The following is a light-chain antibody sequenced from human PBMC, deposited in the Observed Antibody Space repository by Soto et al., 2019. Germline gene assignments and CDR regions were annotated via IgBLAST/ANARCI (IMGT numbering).Light chain of an antibody. V-gene: IGKV3-15*01. J-gene: IGKJ1*01. CDR1: QSVSSN. CDR2: GAS. CDR3: QQYNNWPPWT. Sequence: EIVMTQSPATQSVSPGERATLSCRASQSVSSNLAWYQQKPGQAPRLLIYGASTRATGIPARFSGSGSGTEVTLTISSLQSEDFAVYYCQQYNNWPPWTFGQGTKVEIK.